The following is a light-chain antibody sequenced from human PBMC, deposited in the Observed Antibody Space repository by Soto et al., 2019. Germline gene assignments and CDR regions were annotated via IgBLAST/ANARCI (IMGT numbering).Light chain of an antibody. CDR1: NSNLGAGYD. CDR2: GNR. V-gene: IGLV1-40*01. J-gene: IGLJ3*02. CDR3: KAYDYSLTAFV. Sequence: QSVLTQPPSVSGAPGQRVTISCTGNNSNLGAGYDVHWYQQLPGAAPKLVIFGNRNRPSGVPERFSGSKSGTSASLAITGLTAEDEADYYCKAYDYSLTAFVFGGGTKLTVL.